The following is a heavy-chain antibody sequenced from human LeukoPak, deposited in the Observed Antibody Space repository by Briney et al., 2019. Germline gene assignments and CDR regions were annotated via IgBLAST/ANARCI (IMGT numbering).Heavy chain of an antibody. Sequence: PWGSLRLSCAASGFTFSSYAMSWVRQAPGKGLELVSAISGSGGSTYYSDSVKGRFTISRDNSKNTLYLQMNSQRAEDTAVYYCAFYCSSTSCHPLDYWGEGTLVTVSS. J-gene: IGHJ4*02. CDR1: GFTFSSYA. CDR3: AFYCSSTSCHPLDY. D-gene: IGHD2-2*01. CDR2: ISGSGGST. V-gene: IGHV3-23*01.